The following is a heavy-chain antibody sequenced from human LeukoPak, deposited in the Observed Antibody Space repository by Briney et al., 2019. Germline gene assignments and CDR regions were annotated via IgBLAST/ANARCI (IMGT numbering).Heavy chain of an antibody. D-gene: IGHD5-12*01. J-gene: IGHJ4*02. Sequence: AAGSLRLSCAASGFTFSNYAMTWVRQAPGKGLECVSTITGGSGRTYYPDSVKGRFTISSDYSENTLYQQMNSLRAEDTAVYHCAKHGRGNNSRDYFDYWGQGTPVTVSS. CDR1: GFTFSNYA. CDR2: ITGGSGRT. CDR3: AKHGRGNNSRDYFDY. V-gene: IGHV3-23*01.